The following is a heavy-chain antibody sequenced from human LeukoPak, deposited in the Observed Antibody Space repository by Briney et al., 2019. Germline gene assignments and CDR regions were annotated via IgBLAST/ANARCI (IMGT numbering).Heavy chain of an antibody. V-gene: IGHV3-9*01. Sequence: GRSLRLSCAASGFTFDDYAMHWVRQAPGKGLEWVSGISWSSGSIGYADSVKGRFTISRDNAKNSLYLQMNSLRAEDTALYYCAKDLGYSSSWSDYWGQGTLVTVSS. CDR2: ISWSSGSI. CDR3: AKDLGYSSSWSDY. CDR1: GFTFDDYA. D-gene: IGHD6-13*01. J-gene: IGHJ4*02.